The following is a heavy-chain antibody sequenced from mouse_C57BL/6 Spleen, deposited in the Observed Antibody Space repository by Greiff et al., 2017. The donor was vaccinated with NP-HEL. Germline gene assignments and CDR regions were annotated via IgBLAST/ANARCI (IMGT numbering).Heavy chain of an antibody. V-gene: IGHV1-53*01. J-gene: IGHJ2*01. D-gene: IGHD1-1*01. Sequence: QVQLQQSGPELVKPGASVKLSCKASGYTFTSYWMHWVKQRPGQGLEWIGNINPSNGGTNYNEKFKSKATLTVDKSSSTAYMQLSSLTSEDSAVYYCARTSPSYGSSYDYFDYWGQGTTLTVSS. CDR3: ARTSPSYGSSYDYFDY. CDR2: INPSNGGT. CDR1: GYTFTSYW.